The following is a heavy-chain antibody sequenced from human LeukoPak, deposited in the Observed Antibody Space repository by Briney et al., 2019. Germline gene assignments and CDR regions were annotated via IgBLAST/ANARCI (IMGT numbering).Heavy chain of an antibody. Sequence: PEGSLRLSCEASGFTFSFYTMNWVRQAPGKGLEWVSSISDGGSEIYYSDSVKGRFAVSRDDAQNSLSLQMNSLRVEDAGIYYCAKGKSGSYYFYMDVWGKGSTVTVSS. CDR2: ISDGGSEI. CDR1: GFTFSFYT. CDR3: AKGKSGSYYFYMDV. J-gene: IGHJ6*03. V-gene: IGHV3-21*06.